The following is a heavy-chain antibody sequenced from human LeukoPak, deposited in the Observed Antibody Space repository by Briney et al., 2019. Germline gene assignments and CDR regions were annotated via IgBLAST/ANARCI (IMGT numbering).Heavy chain of an antibody. CDR2: IRYDGSNE. CDR3: ARYHDSSSFSPGGLDI. D-gene: IGHD3-22*01. CDR1: GFTFSSYG. J-gene: IGHJ3*02. V-gene: IGHV3-30*02. Sequence: GGSLRLSCAASGFTFSSYGMHWVRQAPGKGLEWVSFIRYDGSNEYYADSVKGRFTISRDNSKNTLYLQMNSLRAEDTAVYYCARYHDSSSFSPGGLDIWGQGTMVTVSS.